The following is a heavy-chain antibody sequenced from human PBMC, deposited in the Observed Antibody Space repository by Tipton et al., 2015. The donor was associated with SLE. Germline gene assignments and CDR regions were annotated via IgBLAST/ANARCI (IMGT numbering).Heavy chain of an antibody. CDR3: VRDWGLLPGGSYFDY. J-gene: IGHJ4*02. Sequence: GSLRLSCAASGFPVSSNYMSWVRQVPGKGLEWVSLIYSVGTTYYADSVKGRFTISRDNSKNTLFLQMNSLRAEDTAVYYCVRDWGLLPGGSYFDYWGRGTLVTVSS. CDR2: IYSVGTT. V-gene: IGHV3-66*02. CDR1: GFPVSSNY. D-gene: IGHD3-16*01.